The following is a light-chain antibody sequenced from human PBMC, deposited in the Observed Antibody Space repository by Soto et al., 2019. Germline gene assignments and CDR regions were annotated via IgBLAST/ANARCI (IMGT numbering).Light chain of an antibody. CDR2: AAS. J-gene: IGKJ5*01. CDR3: QKNFSSPSIT. CDR1: HDIGTF. Sequence: DFQMTQSPSSMSASVGDSVTLTCRASHDIGTFLNWYQQRPGEAPKLLIYAASNLKTGVPFRFSGSGSGTEFTLTISSLQPEDFATYYCQKNFSSPSITFGQGTRLEIK. V-gene: IGKV1-39*01.